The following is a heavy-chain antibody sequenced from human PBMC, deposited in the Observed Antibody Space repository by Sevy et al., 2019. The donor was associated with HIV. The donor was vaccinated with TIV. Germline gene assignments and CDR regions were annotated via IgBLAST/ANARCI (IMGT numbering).Heavy chain of an antibody. CDR1: GGSISSSSYY. CDR3: ARLADYGSGSYGGMDV. J-gene: IGHJ6*02. D-gene: IGHD3-10*01. Sequence: SENLSLTCTVSGGSISSSSYYWGWIRQPPGKGLKWIGSIYYSGSTYYNPSLKSRVTISVDTSKIQFSLKLSSVTAADTAVYSYARLADYGSGSYGGMDVWGQGTTVTVSS. V-gene: IGHV4-39*01. CDR2: IYYSGST.